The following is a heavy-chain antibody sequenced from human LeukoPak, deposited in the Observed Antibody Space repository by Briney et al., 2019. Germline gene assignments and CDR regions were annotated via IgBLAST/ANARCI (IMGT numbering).Heavy chain of an antibody. D-gene: IGHD5-24*01. Sequence: PGGSLRLSCAASGFSFSSYSMKWVRQAPGKGLEWLSYISSSGTTIYSADSVKGRFTISRDIAKNSLYLQMNSLRDEDTAVYFCATKMATKGSFEYWGQGTLVTVSS. V-gene: IGHV3-48*02. J-gene: IGHJ4*02. CDR1: GFSFSSYS. CDR3: ATKMATKGSFEY. CDR2: ISSSGTTI.